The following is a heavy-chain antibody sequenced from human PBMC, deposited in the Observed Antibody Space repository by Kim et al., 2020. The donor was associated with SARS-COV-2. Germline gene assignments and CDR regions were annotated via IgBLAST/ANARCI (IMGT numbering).Heavy chain of an antibody. CDR3: AREHRAYGSGSSYSDY. J-gene: IGHJ4*02. CDR1: GYTFTSYA. V-gene: IGHV7-4-1*02. CDR2: INTNTGNP. D-gene: IGHD3-10*01. Sequence: ASVKVSCKASGYTFTSYAMNWVRQAPGQGLEWMGWINTNTGNPTYAQGFTGRFVFSLDTSVSTAYLQISSLKAEDTAVYYCAREHRAYGSGSSYSDYWGQGTLVTVSS.